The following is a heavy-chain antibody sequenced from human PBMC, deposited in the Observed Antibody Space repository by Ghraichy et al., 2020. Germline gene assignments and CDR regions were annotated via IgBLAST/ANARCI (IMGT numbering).Heavy chain of an antibody. CDR2: MHSRGIT. CDR3: ARAHDFGHMDV. CDR1: GDSIRNGDYY. J-gene: IGHJ6*03. V-gene: IGHV4-31*11. D-gene: IGHD3-3*01. Sequence: SETLSLTCAVSGDSIRNGDYYWSWIRQYPGKGLEWIGYMHSRGITYSHPSLKSRLTIPLDTARNHFFLRLSSVTAADTAVYYCARAHDFGHMDVWGKGTTVTVSS.